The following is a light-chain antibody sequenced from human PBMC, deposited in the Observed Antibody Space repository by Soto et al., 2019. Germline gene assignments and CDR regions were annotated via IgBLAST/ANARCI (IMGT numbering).Light chain of an antibody. Sequence: EIVLTQSPATLSLSPGERATLSCRASQSISSNLAWYQQKPDQAPRLLIYDASNRATGIPARFSGSGSGTDFTLTISSLQPEAFAVYYCHQRSTWPFTFGPGTKVDSK. CDR2: DAS. V-gene: IGKV3-11*01. J-gene: IGKJ3*01. CDR3: HQRSTWPFT. CDR1: QSISSN.